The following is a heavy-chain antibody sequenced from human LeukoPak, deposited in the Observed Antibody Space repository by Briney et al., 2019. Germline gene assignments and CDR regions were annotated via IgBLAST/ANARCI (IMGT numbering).Heavy chain of an antibody. J-gene: IGHJ4*02. CDR3: ARRAGDYSHPYDY. Sequence: GGSLRLSCTVSGFTVSSNSMSWVRQAPGKGLEWVSFIYSGGSTQYSDSVKGRFTISRDNSKNTLYLQMNSLRAEDTAVNYCARRAGDYSHPYDYWGQGTLVTVSS. D-gene: IGHD3-22*01. CDR2: IYSGGST. V-gene: IGHV3-53*01. CDR1: GFTVSSNS.